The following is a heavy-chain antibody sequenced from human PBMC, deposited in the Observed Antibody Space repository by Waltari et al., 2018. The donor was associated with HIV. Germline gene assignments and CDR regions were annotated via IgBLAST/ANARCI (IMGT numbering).Heavy chain of an antibody. CDR3: ARYYCSGGSCSDY. CDR2: IYTSGST. D-gene: IGHD2-15*01. J-gene: IGHJ4*02. Sequence: QVQLQESGPGLVKPSQTLSLTCTVSGGSISSGSYYWSWIRQPAGKGLEWIGRIYTSGSTNYNPSLKSRVTISVDTSKNQFSLKLSSVTAADTAVYYCARYYCSGGSCSDYWGQGTLVTVS. V-gene: IGHV4-61*02. CDR1: GGSISSGSYY.